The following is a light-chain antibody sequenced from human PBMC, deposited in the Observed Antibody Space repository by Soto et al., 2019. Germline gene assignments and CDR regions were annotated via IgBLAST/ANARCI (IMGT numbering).Light chain of an antibody. CDR2: DVT. CDR1: SSDVGGYNY. CDR3: CSYTTSSPYV. V-gene: IGLV2-14*03. J-gene: IGLJ1*01. Sequence: QSALTQPASVSGSPGQSITISCTGTSSDVGGYNYVSWYQQHPGKAPKLMIYDVTNRPSGVSDRFSGSKSGYTASLTISGLQAEDEADYYCCSYTTSSPYVFGTGTKLTVL.